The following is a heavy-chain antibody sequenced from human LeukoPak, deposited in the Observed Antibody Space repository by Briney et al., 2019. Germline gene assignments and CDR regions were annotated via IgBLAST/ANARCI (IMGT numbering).Heavy chain of an antibody. V-gene: IGHV3-30*02. Sequence: GGSLRLSCAASGFTFSTYWMTWVRQAPGKGLEWVAFIRYDGSNKYYADSVKGRFTISRDNSKNTLYLQMNSLRAEDTAVYYCARDDPHSSGWYDYWGQGTLVTVSS. CDR2: IRYDGSNK. CDR3: ARDDPHSSGWYDY. CDR1: GFTFSTYW. D-gene: IGHD6-19*01. J-gene: IGHJ4*02.